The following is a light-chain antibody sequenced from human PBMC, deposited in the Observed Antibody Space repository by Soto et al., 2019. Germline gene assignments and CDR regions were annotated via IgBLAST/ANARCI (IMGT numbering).Light chain of an antibody. Sequence: DIVMTQSPLSLPVTPGEPASISCRSSQSLLHSNGYNYLDWYLQKPGQSPQLLIYLGSNRASGVPDRFRGSGSATDFTLKISRVEDEDVGVHYCMQALQTPQYTFGQGTKLAIK. CDR1: QSLLHSNGYNY. J-gene: IGKJ2*01. V-gene: IGKV2-28*01. CDR3: MQALQTPQYT. CDR2: LGS.